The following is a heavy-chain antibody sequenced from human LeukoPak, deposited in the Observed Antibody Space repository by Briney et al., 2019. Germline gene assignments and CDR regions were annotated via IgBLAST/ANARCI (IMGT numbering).Heavy chain of an antibody. CDR2: INPNSGGT. V-gene: IGHV1-2*02. CDR3: ARDEDGVTMIYAFDI. Sequence: VASVKVSCKASGYTFTGYYMHWVRQAPGQGLEWMGWINPNSGGTNYAQKFQGRVTMTRDTSTSTVYMELSSLRSEDTAVYYCARDEDGVTMIYAFDIWGQGTMVTVSS. D-gene: IGHD3-22*01. CDR1: GYTFTGYY. J-gene: IGHJ3*02.